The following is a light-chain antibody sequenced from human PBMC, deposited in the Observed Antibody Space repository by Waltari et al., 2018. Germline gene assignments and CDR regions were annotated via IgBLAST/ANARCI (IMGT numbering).Light chain of an antibody. CDR2: AVI. J-gene: IGLJ1*01. CDR3: CSYAGSGTYV. V-gene: IGLV2-23*02. Sequence: QSALTQPASVSGTPGQSITISCTGTTSDVGHYNLVSWYQQHPGKAPKRMICAVIKRPSGVSDRFSGSKSGNTASLTISGLQAEDEADYYCCSYAGSGTYVFGTGTKVTVL. CDR1: TSDVGHYNL.